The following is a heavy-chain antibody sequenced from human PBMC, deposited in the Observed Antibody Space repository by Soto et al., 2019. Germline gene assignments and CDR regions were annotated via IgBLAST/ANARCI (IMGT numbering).Heavy chain of an antibody. CDR3: AKDIGAAGVFDY. D-gene: IGHD6-13*01. V-gene: IGHV3-23*01. CDR1: GFDFSAYA. Sequence: QLLESGGGLVQPGGSLRRTCAASGFDFSAYAMSWVRQAPGKGLEWVSGISGRGDSTDYADSVRGRFTISRDNYTNMLDLQMHSLRVEDTAVYYCAKDIGAAGVFDYWSQGILVTVSS. CDR2: ISGRGDST. J-gene: IGHJ4*02.